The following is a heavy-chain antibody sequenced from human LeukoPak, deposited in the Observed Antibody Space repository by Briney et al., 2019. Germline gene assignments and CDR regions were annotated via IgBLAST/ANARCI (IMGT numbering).Heavy chain of an antibody. CDR3: ARVGYGSGSYYSVENGMDV. J-gene: IGHJ6*02. CDR1: GGSFSGYY. V-gene: IGHV4-34*01. D-gene: IGHD3-10*01. CDR2: INHSGST. Sequence: SETLSLTCAVYGGSFSGYYWSWIRQPPGKGLEWIGEINHSGSTNYNPSLKSRVTISVDTSKNQFSLKLSSVTAADTAVYYCARVGYGSGSYYSVENGMDVWGQGTTVTVSS.